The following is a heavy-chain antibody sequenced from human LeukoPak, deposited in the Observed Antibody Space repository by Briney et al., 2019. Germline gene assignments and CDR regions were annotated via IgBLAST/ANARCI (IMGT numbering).Heavy chain of an antibody. D-gene: IGHD3-22*01. CDR1: GFTFSSYG. J-gene: IGHJ4*02. Sequence: GGSLRLSCAASGFTFSSYGMRWVRQAPGKGLEWVSAISGSGGSTYYADSVKGRFTISRDNSKNTLYLQMNSLRAEDTAVYYCAKGEITMIVVVPPKSGYYFDYWGQGTLVTVSS. CDR2: ISGSGGST. CDR3: AKGEITMIVVVPPKSGYYFDY. V-gene: IGHV3-23*01.